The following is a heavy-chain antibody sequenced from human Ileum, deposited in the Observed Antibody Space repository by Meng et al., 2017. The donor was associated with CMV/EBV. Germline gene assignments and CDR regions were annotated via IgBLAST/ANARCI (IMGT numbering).Heavy chain of an antibody. V-gene: IGHV4-31*02. CDR1: GGYY. Sequence: GGYYWTWIRHYPGKGLEWIGYIYHSGITYYNPSLKSRVTMSVDASENQFSLKLTSVTAADTAVYYCARDSRTTMVRGVVKRYGMDVWGQGTTVTVSS. D-gene: IGHD3-10*01. CDR2: IYHSGIT. J-gene: IGHJ6*02. CDR3: ARDSRTTMVRGVVKRYGMDV.